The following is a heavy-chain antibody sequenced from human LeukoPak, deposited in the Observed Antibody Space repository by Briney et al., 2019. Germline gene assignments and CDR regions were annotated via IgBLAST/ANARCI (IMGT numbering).Heavy chain of an antibody. V-gene: IGHV3-30*02. Sequence: PHGGSLRLSCAASGFTFSSYGVHWVRQAPGKGLEWVAFIRYDGSNKYYADSVKGRFTISRDNSKNTLYLQMNSLRAEDTAVYYCAKEAKSRAAGISHAFDIWGQGTMVTVSS. CDR1: GFTFSSYG. D-gene: IGHD6-13*01. CDR3: AKEAKSRAAGISHAFDI. J-gene: IGHJ3*02. CDR2: IRYDGSNK.